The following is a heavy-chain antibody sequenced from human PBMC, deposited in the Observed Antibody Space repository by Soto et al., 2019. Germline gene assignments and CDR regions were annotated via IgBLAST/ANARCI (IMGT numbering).Heavy chain of an antibody. CDR2: LSGNSGTT. CDR1: GFTFSTYA. CDR3: AKGSKFTIFSPNDY. D-gene: IGHD3-3*01. Sequence: VQLLESGGGLVQPGGSLRLSCAASGFTFSTYAMAWVRQAPGKGLEWVSALSGNSGTTYSADSVKGRFTISRDNSRNTLYLQMSSLRADDTALYYCAKGSKFTIFSPNDYWGQGTLATVSS. V-gene: IGHV3-23*01. J-gene: IGHJ4*02.